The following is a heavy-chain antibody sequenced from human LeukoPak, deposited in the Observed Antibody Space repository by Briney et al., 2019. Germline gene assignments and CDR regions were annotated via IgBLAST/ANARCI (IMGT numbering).Heavy chain of an antibody. CDR1: GFTFSAYT. J-gene: IGHJ4*02. Sequence: GGSLRLSCSASGFTFSAYTMNWVRQAPGQGLEWVSYISSGSSSVYYADSVKGRFTISRDNAKNSLYLQMNSLRAEDTAVYYCATETRFTRVFDYWGQGTLVTVSS. V-gene: IGHV3-48*04. D-gene: IGHD3-10*01. CDR2: ISSGSSSV. CDR3: ATETRFTRVFDY.